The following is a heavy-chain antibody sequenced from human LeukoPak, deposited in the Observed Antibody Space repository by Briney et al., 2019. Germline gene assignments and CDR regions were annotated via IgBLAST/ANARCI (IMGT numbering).Heavy chain of an antibody. D-gene: IGHD6-19*01. CDR2: INSDGSST. J-gene: IGHJ4*02. CDR3: ARGGWYKSGLDY. CDR1: GFTFSSYW. Sequence: GGSLRLSCAASGFTFSSYWMHWVRQAPGKGLVWVSRINSDGSSTSYADSVKGRFTISRGNAKNTLYLQMNSLRAEDTAVYYCARGGWYKSGLDYWGQGTLVTVSS. V-gene: IGHV3-74*01.